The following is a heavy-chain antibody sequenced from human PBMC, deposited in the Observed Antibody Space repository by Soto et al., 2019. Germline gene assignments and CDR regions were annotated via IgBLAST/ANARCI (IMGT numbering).Heavy chain of an antibody. Sequence: SVKVSCKASGGTFSSYAISWVRQAPGQGLEWMGGIIPIFGTANYAQKFQGRVTITADESTSTAYMELSSLRSEDTAVYYCARGKRKEVATAYDYWGQGTLVTVSS. D-gene: IGHD5-18*01. CDR2: IIPIFGTA. CDR3: ARGKRKEVATAYDY. J-gene: IGHJ4*02. V-gene: IGHV1-69*13. CDR1: GGTFSSYA.